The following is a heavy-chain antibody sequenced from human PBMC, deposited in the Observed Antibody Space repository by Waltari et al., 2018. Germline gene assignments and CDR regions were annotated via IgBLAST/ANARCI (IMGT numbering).Heavy chain of an antibody. Sequence: EVQLLESGGGLVQPGGSLRLSCAASGFSFSGSWMTWVRQAPGKGLEWGAEINPDGSGEYYVDSVNGRFTISRDNTKNSLYLQMNSLRPDDTAVYFCARDPAFGAFDFWGQGTVVTVSS. CDR2: INPDGSGE. V-gene: IGHV3-7*01. D-gene: IGHD3-10*01. CDR1: GFSFSGSW. CDR3: ARDPAFGAFDF. J-gene: IGHJ3*01.